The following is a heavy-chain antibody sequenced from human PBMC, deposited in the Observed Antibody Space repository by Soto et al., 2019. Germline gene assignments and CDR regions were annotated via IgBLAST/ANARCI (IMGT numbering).Heavy chain of an antibody. D-gene: IGHD2-21*02. CDR2: IYYSGRT. CDR1: GESISSSSYY. J-gene: IGHJ4*02. Sequence: SETLSLTCIVSGESISSSSYYWRWIRHPPGKGLDWIGSIYYSGRTYYNLSFKSRVTIYIDTSKNQFSLKLSSVTATDTAVYYCARQRTTVVTQAYFDHWGQGALVTVSS. CDR3: ARQRTTVVTQAYFDH. V-gene: IGHV4-39*01.